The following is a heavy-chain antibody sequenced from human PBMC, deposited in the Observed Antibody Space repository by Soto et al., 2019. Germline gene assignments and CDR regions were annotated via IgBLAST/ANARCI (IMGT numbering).Heavy chain of an antibody. D-gene: IGHD2-15*01. CDR1: GFTFSNAW. V-gene: IGHV3-15*01. J-gene: IGHJ6*03. CDR3: TTAWGYCSGGSCYSGYYYYMDV. Sequence: EVQLVESGGGLVKPGGSLRLSCAASGFTFSNAWMSWVRQAPGKGLEWVGRIKSKTDGGTTDYASPVKGRFTISREDTKNTLYLQMNSLKTEDTAVYYCTTAWGYCSGGSCYSGYYYYMDVWGKGTTVTVSS. CDR2: IKSKTDGGTT.